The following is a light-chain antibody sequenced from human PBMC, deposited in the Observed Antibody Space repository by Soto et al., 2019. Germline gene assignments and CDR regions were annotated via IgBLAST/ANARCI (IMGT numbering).Light chain of an antibody. CDR3: QQYNNWLT. CDR1: QSVSSN. Sequence: EIVMSQSPATLSVSPGERSTLSCRASQSVSSNLAWYQQKPGHAPGLLIYGASTRATGIPARLSGSGSGTELTLTISSLQSEDFAVYYCQQYNNWLTFGGGTKVDNK. V-gene: IGKV3-15*01. CDR2: GAS. J-gene: IGKJ4*01.